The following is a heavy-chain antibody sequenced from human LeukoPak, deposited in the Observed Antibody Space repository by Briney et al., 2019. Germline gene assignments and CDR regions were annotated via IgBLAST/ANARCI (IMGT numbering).Heavy chain of an antibody. CDR2: INHRGST. CDR1: GGSFSGYY. Sequence: PSETLSLTCAVYGGSFSGYYWTWIRQPPGKGLEWIGEINHRGSTNYNPSLKSRVAISVDTSKNQFSLKLSSVTAADTAVYYCASLMTTVTVGAFDIWGQGTMVTVSS. V-gene: IGHV4-34*01. J-gene: IGHJ3*02. CDR3: ASLMTTVTVGAFDI. D-gene: IGHD4-17*01.